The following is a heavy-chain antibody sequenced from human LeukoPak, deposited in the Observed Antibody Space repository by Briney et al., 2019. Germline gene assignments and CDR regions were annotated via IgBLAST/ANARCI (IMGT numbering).Heavy chain of an antibody. D-gene: IGHD3-22*01. V-gene: IGHV4-59*12. J-gene: IGHJ4*02. CDR1: GGSISSYY. Sequence: TSETLSLTCTVSGGSISSYYWSWIRQPPGKGLEWIGYIYYSGSTYYNPSLKSRVTISVDRSKNQFSLKLSSVTAADTAVYYCASYDYYDSSGYFDYWGQGTLVTVSS. CDR2: IYYSGST. CDR3: ASYDYYDSSGYFDY.